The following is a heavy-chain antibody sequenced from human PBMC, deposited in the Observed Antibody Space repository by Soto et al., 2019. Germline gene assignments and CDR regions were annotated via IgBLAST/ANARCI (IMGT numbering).Heavy chain of an antibody. J-gene: IGHJ3*02. CDR2: ISSSSSTI. CDR3: ARTNYGSVSYLGYDFPDAIHI. CDR1: GFTFSSYS. V-gene: IGHV3-48*01. D-gene: IGHD3-10*01. Sequence: PGGSLRLSCAASGFTFSSYSMNWVRQAPGKGLEWVSYISSSSSTIYYADSVKGRFTISRDNAKNSLYLQMNSLRAEDTAVYYCARTNYGSVSYLGYDFPDAIHIWGQATMVSVSS.